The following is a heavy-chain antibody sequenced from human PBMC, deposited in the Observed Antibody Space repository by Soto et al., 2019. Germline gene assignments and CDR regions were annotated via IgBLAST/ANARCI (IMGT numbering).Heavy chain of an antibody. D-gene: IGHD2-2*02. CDR2: IKSKTDGGTT. J-gene: IGHJ4*02. CDR1: SVSNAW. V-gene: IGHV3-15*07. Sequence: SVSNAWMNWVRQAPGKGLEWVGRIKSKTDGGTTDYAAPVKGRFTISRDDSKNTLYLQMNSLKTDDTAVYYCTTEIVLVPAAILYDYWGQGTLVTVSS. CDR3: TTEIVLVPAAILYDY.